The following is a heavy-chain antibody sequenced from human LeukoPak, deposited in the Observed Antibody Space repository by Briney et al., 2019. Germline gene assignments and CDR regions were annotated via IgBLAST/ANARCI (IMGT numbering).Heavy chain of an antibody. J-gene: IGHJ4*02. CDR3: TVNYCSGGSCYML. D-gene: IGHD2-15*01. CDR2: IRSKTSSYAT. CDR1: GFTFSGST. V-gene: IGHV3-73*01. Sequence: PGGSLRLSCAASGFTFSGSTMHWVRQASGKGLEWVGRIRSKTSSYATAYTASVEGRFTISRDDSKNTAYLQMNSLKTEDRAVYYCTVNYCSGGSCYMLWGQGTLVTVSS.